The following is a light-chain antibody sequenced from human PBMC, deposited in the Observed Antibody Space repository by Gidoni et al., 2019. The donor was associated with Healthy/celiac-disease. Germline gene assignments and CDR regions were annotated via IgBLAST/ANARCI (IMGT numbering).Light chain of an antibody. CDR1: QSVSSN. J-gene: IGKJ2*01. Sequence: EIVMTPSPATLSVSPGERATLSCRASQSVSSNFAWYQQKPGQAPRLLIYGASISGSGSGTEFTLTISSLQSEDFAVYYCQQYNNWPYTFGQGTKLEIK. CDR3: QQYNNWPYT. CDR2: GAS. V-gene: IGKV3-15*01.